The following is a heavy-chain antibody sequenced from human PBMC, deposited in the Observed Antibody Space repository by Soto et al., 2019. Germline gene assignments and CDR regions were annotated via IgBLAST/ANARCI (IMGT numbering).Heavy chain of an antibody. CDR3: AGTYGSADS. Sequence: EVQLVESGGGLVKPGGSLRLSCTASEFTFSNYYMNWVRQAPGKGLEWVSSIGSTGDFKAYAVSVNGRFTISRDNAKNSLYLPMNRLRVEDTAVYFCAGTYGSADSWGQGTLVTVSS. J-gene: IGHJ5*01. D-gene: IGHD3-10*01. V-gene: IGHV3-21*01. CDR1: EFTFSNYY. CDR2: IGSTGDFK.